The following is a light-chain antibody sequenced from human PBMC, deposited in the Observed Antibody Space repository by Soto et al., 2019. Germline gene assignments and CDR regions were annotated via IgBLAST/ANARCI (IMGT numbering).Light chain of an antibody. CDR3: SSYAGSSNV. V-gene: IGLV2-8*01. CDR1: SXDVGGYNY. J-gene: IGLJ1*01. Sequence: QSALTQPPSASGSPGQPVAISCTGTSXDVGGYNYVSWYQQHPGKAPKLMIYEVNKRPSGVPDRFSGSKSGNTASLTVSGLQAEDEADYYCSSYAGSSNVFGTGTKVTVL. CDR2: EVN.